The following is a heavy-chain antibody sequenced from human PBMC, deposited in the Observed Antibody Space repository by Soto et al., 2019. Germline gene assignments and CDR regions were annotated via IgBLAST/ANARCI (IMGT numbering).Heavy chain of an antibody. CDR2: TRNKANSYTT. J-gene: IGHJ6*02. V-gene: IGHV3-72*01. D-gene: IGHD2-15*01. CDR3: SSGVAATRVSGLDV. Sequence: GGSLRLSCAASGFTFSDHYMDWVRQAPGKGLEWVGRTRNKANSYTTEYAASVKGRFTISRDDSKNSLYLQMNSLKTEDTVVYYCSSGVAATRVSGLDVWGQGTTVTVSS. CDR1: GFTFSDHY.